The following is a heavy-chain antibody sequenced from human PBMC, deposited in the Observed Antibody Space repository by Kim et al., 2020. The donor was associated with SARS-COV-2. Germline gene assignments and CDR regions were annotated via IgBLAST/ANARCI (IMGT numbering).Heavy chain of an antibody. CDR1: GFTFSSSG. CDR2: IKDDGSDK. D-gene: IGHD3-16*01. Sequence: GGSLRLSCEASGFTFSSSGMSWVRQAPGKGLEWVANIKDDGSDKYYVDSVKGRFSISRDNTKNSLYLQMNSLRAEDTAVYYCGRDYWGWRQGTMFIVYS. V-gene: IGHV3-7*01. CDR3: GRDYWG. J-gene: IGHJ4*02.